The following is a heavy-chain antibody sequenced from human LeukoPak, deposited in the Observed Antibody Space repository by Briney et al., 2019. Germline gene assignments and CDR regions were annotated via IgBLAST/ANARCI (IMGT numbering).Heavy chain of an antibody. J-gene: IGHJ4*02. D-gene: IGHD3-9*01. V-gene: IGHV3-48*03. Sequence: PGGSLRLSCAASGFTFSSYEMNWARQAPGKGLEWVSYISSSGSTIYYADSVKGRFTISRDNAKNSLYLQMNSLRAEDTAVYYCARYSGYDILTGYPSPGYFDYWGQGTLVTVSS. CDR3: ARYSGYDILTGYPSPGYFDY. CDR1: GFTFSSYE. CDR2: ISSSGSTI.